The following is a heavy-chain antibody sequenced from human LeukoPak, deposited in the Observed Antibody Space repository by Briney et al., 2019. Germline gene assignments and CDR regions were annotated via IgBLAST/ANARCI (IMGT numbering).Heavy chain of an antibody. CDR2: INPNSGGT. J-gene: IGHJ4*02. D-gene: IGHD1-26*01. CDR1: GYTFTGYY. Sequence: ASVKVSCKASGYTFTGYYMHWVRQAPGQGLEWMGWINPNSGGTSYAQKFQGRVTMTRDTSISTAYMELSRLRSDDTAVYYCASVKYSGSYSPLDYWGQGTLVTVSS. V-gene: IGHV1-2*02. CDR3: ASVKYSGSYSPLDY.